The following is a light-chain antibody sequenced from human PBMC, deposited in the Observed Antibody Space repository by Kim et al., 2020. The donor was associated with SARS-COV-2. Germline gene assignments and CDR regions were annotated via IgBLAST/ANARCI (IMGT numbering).Light chain of an antibody. CDR2: SNS. CDR1: TSNIGINS. V-gene: IGLV1-44*01. J-gene: IGLJ2*01. Sequence: QSVTISCSGSTSNIGINSVNWYQQVPGTAPKLLIHSNSQRPSGVPDRFSASKSGTSASLAISGLQSEDEADYYCAAWDDRLNGPGVFGGGTQLTVL. CDR3: AAWDDRLNGPGV.